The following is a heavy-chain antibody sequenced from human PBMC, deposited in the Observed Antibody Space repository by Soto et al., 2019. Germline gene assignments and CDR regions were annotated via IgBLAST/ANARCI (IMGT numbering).Heavy chain of an antibody. J-gene: IGHJ6*02. V-gene: IGHV3-23*01. CDR1: GVTFSSYA. D-gene: IGHD3-10*01. Sequence: DVQLLESGGDLVQPGGSLRLSCAASGVTFSSYAMSWVRQAPGKGLEWVSSVSAGGDMTYYSDSVKGRFTISRDNSNNALFLQMNSLRAEDTALYYCARGDRGGSGSPASYYYSGLDVWGPGTTVTVSS. CDR2: VSAGGDMT. CDR3: ARGDRGGSGSPASYYYSGLDV.